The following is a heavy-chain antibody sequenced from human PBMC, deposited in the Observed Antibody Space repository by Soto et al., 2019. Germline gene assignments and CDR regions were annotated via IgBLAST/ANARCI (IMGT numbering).Heavy chain of an antibody. CDR3: ARSFYGDSPLNDY. J-gene: IGHJ4*02. CDR1: GYTFTGYY. Sequence: ASVKVSCKASGYTFTGYYMHWVRQAPGQGLEWMGWINPNSGGTNYAQKFQGWVTMTRDTSISTAYMELSRLRSDDTAVYYCARSFYGDSPLNDYWGQGTLVTVSS. V-gene: IGHV1-2*04. D-gene: IGHD4-17*01. CDR2: INPNSGGT.